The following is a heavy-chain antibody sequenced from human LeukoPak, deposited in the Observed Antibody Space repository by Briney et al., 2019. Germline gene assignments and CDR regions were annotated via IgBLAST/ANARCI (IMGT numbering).Heavy chain of an antibody. D-gene: IGHD6-13*01. Sequence: ASVKVSCKASGYTFTSYYMHWVRQAPGQGLEWMGIINPSGGSTSYAQKFQGRVTMTRDTFTSTVYMELSSLRSEDTAVYYCARDFGIAAAGTGFDPWGQGTLVTVSS. CDR1: GYTFTSYY. V-gene: IGHV1-46*01. J-gene: IGHJ5*02. CDR3: ARDFGIAAAGTGFDP. CDR2: INPSGGST.